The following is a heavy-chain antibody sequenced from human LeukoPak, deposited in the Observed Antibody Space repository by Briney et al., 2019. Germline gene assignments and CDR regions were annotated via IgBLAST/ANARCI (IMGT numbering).Heavy chain of an antibody. Sequence: KPGGSLRLSCAASGFTFSDYYMSWIRQAPVKGLEWISYISSRGSTIYYADSVKGRFTISRDNAKSSLYLQMNSLRAEDTAVYYCARVRGSYSSDYWGQGTLVTVSS. CDR3: ARVRGSYSSDY. CDR2: ISSRGSTI. D-gene: IGHD3-10*01. CDR1: GFTFSDYY. V-gene: IGHV3-11*04. J-gene: IGHJ4*02.